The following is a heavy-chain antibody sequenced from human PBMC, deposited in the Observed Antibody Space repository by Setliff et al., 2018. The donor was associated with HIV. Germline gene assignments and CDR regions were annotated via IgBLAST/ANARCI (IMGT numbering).Heavy chain of an antibody. V-gene: IGHV4-4*02. Sequence: SETLSLTCAVSGGSISSSNWWSWVRQPPGKGLEWIGEIYHSGSTNYNPSLKSRVTISVDKSKNQFSLKLSSVTAADTAVYYCARDLAWPGSYYVFFDYWGQGTLVTVSS. CDR2: IYHSGST. CDR3: ARDLAWPGSYYVFFDY. D-gene: IGHD3-10*01. J-gene: IGHJ4*02. CDR1: GGSISSSNW.